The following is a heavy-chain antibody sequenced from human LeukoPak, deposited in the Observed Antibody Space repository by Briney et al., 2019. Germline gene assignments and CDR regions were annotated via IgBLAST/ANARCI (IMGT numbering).Heavy chain of an antibody. Sequence: HPGGSLRLSCAASGFTFSSYAMSWVRQAPGKGLEWVSAISGSGGSTYYADSVKGRFTISRDNSKNTLYLQMNSLRAEDTAVYYCARVNLIVVVITTFDYWGQGTLVTVSS. J-gene: IGHJ4*02. V-gene: IGHV3-23*01. CDR2: ISGSGGST. D-gene: IGHD3-22*01. CDR1: GFTFSSYA. CDR3: ARVNLIVVVITTFDY.